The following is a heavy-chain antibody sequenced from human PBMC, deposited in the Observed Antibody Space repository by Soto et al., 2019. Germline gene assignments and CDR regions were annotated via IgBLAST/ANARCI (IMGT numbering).Heavy chain of an antibody. CDR2: IKSKTDGGTT. CDR3: TGRYFDWLLPDY. Sequence: LRLSCAASGFTFSNAWMSWVRQAPGKGLEWVGRIKSKTDGGTTDYAAPVKGRFTISRDDSKNTLYLQMNSLKTEDTAVYYCTGRYFDWLLPDYWGQGTLVTVSS. V-gene: IGHV3-15*01. J-gene: IGHJ4*02. D-gene: IGHD3-9*01. CDR1: GFTFSNAW.